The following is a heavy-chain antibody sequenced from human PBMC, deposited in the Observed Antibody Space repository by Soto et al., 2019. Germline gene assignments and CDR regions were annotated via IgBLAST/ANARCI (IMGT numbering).Heavy chain of an antibody. CDR1: GFTVSSNY. D-gene: IGHD5-18*01. V-gene: IGHV3-53*04. J-gene: IGHJ3*02. CDR3: ARAGDTAMVSGAFDI. Sequence: GGSLRLSCAASGFTVSSNYMSWVRQAPGKGLEWVSVIYSGGSTYYADSVKGRFTISRHNSKNTLYLQMNSLRAEDTAVYYCARAGDTAMVSGAFDIWGQGTMVTVSS. CDR2: IYSGGST.